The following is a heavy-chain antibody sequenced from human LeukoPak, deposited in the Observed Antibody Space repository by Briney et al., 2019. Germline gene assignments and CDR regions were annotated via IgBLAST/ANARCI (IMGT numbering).Heavy chain of an antibody. V-gene: IGHV3-7*01. D-gene: IGHD3-9*01. CDR3: ARDLSPFDY. J-gene: IGHJ4*02. CDR2: IKQDGSEK. CDR1: GFTFSSYW. Sequence: PGGSLRLSCAASGFTFSSYWISWVRQAPGKGLEWVASIKQDGSEKYYVDSVKGRFTISRDNAKNSLYLQMNSLRAEDTAVYYCARDLSPFDYWGQGTLVTVSS.